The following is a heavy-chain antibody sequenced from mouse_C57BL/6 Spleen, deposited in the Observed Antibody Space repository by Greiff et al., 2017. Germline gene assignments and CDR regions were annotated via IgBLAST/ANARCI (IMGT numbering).Heavy chain of an antibody. CDR1: GYTFTSYW. CDR3: AREGLQASPFDY. Sequence: QVQLQQPGAELVRPGSSVKLSCKASGYTFTSYWMHWVKQRPIQGLDWIGNIDPSDSETHYNQKFKDKATLTVDKSSSTAYMQLSSLTSEDSAVYYCAREGLQASPFDYWGQGTTLTVSS. J-gene: IGHJ2*01. D-gene: IGHD3-1*01. V-gene: IGHV1-52*01. CDR2: IDPSDSET.